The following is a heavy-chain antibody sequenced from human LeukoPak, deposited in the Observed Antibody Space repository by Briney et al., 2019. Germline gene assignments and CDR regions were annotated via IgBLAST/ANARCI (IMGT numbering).Heavy chain of an antibody. J-gene: IGHJ4*02. V-gene: IGHV1-69*01. Sequence: SVKVSCKASGGTFSSYAISWVRQAPGQGLEWMGGIIPIFGTANYAQKFQGRVTITADESTSTAYMELSSLRSEDTAVYYCARSVSSSGGGFDYWGQGTLVTVSS. CDR2: IIPIFGTA. CDR3: ARSVSSSGGGFDY. CDR1: GGTFSSYA. D-gene: IGHD6-6*01.